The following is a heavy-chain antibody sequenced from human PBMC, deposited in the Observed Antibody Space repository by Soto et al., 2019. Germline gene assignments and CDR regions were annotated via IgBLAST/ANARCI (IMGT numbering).Heavy chain of an antibody. CDR2: INAGNGNT. J-gene: IGHJ4*02. V-gene: IGHV1-3*01. Sequence: ASVKVSCKASGYTFTSYAMHWVRQAPGQRLEWMGWINAGNGNTKYSQKFQGRVTITRDTSASTAYMELSSLRSEDTAVYYCAREGWFGELPPLGIDYWGQGTLVTVSS. CDR1: GYTFTSYA. D-gene: IGHD3-10*01. CDR3: AREGWFGELPPLGIDY.